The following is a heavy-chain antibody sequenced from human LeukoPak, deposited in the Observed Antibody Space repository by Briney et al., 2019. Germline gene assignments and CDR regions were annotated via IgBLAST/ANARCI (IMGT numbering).Heavy chain of an antibody. Sequence: GASVKVSCKASGYTFTGYYMHWVRQAPGQGLEWMGWINPNSGGTNYAQKFQGRVTMTRDTSISTAYMELSRLRSDDTAVYYCARSITMVRGVIITGAHYWGQGTLVTVSS. D-gene: IGHD3-10*01. J-gene: IGHJ4*02. CDR2: INPNSGGT. V-gene: IGHV1-2*02. CDR1: GYTFTGYY. CDR3: ARSITMVRGVIITGAHY.